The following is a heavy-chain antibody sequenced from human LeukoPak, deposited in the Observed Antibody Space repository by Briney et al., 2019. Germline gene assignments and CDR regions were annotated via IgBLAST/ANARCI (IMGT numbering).Heavy chain of an antibody. CDR3: ARRPMTVVVPAAVDYFDY. D-gene: IGHD2-2*01. Sequence: SETLSLTCTVSGGSISSSSYYWGWIRQPPGKGLEWIGSIYYSGSTYYNPSLKSRVTISVDTSKNQFSLKLSSVTAADTAVYYCARRPMTVVVPAAVDYFDYWGQGTLVTVSS. V-gene: IGHV4-39*01. CDR2: IYYSGST. J-gene: IGHJ4*02. CDR1: GGSISSSSYY.